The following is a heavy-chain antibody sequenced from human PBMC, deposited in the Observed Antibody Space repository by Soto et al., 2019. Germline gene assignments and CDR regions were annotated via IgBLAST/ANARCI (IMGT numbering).Heavy chain of an antibody. CDR2: IYYSGIT. V-gene: IGHV4-31*03. CDR3: ARVDYYYYGMDV. J-gene: IGHJ6*02. CDR1: GGSISSGGYY. Sequence: TLSLTCTVSGGSISSGGYYWTWIRQHPGKGLEWIGYIYYSGITYYNPSLKSRVTISVDTSKNQFSLKLSSVTAADTAVYYCARVDYYYYGMDVWGQGTTVTVSS.